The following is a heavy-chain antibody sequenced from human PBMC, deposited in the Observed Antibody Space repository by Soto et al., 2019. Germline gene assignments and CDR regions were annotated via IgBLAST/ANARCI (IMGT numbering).Heavy chain of an antibody. D-gene: IGHD2-21*02. J-gene: IGHJ4*02. CDR2: INPRGGRT. CDR1: GYTFTSYY. V-gene: IGHV1-46*01. CDR3: ARELQPSYFDY. Sequence: QVQLVQSGAEVKKPGASVKVSCKASGYTFTSYYMHWVRQAPGQGLEWMGIINPRGGRTSYAKKYQGRDTINKDTSTSTVYMELSSLRSEDTDVYYCARELQPSYFDYWGQGTLFTVSS.